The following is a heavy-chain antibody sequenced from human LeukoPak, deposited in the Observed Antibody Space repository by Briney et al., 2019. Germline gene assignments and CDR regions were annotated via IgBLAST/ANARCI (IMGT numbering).Heavy chain of an antibody. J-gene: IGHJ4*02. CDR2: LSGSGDST. V-gene: IGHV3-23*01. D-gene: IGHD3-3*01. Sequence: GGALRLSRAASGFTFCKYAMSWVRPAPGEGGEWVSPLSGSGDSTYYADTVKGRFTISRDSSMETLYLQMNSLRAEDTATYFCAKRLSFGVAIGDFDYWGQGTLVTVSS. CDR1: GFTFCKYA. CDR3: AKRLSFGVAIGDFDY.